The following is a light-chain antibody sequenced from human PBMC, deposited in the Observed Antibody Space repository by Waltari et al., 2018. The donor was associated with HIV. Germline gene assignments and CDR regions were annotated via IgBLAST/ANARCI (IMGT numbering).Light chain of an antibody. CDR3: QQYNNWPPAT. V-gene: IGKV3-15*01. CDR2: GAS. Sequence: EIVMTQSPATLSVSPGERATLSCRASQSVSSNLAWYQQKPGQAPRLLIYGASTRATGIPVRFSGSGSGTEFTLTISSLQSEDFAVYYCQQYNNWPPATFGGGTKVEIK. J-gene: IGKJ4*01. CDR1: QSVSSN.